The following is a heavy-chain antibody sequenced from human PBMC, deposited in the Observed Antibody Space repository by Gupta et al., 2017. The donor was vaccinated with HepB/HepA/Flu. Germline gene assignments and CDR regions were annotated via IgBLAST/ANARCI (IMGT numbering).Heavy chain of an antibody. CDR1: GYTFTTHT. J-gene: IGHJ4*02. Sequence: HVQFVQSGAEVKKPGASVKISCKASGYTFTTHTIHWVRQAPGQGLEWMGWINVGSGNTKYSQKFQGRVTITRDTSASTVYMELSSLRSEEDTAVYYCARAGGYSGNEWVGYFFDYWGQGTLVTVSS. D-gene: IGHD5-12*01. CDR2: INVGSGNT. CDR3: ARAGGYSGNEWVGYFFDY. V-gene: IGHV1-3*01.